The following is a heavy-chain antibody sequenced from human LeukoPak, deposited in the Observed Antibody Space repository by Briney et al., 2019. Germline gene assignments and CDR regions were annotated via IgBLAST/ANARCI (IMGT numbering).Heavy chain of an antibody. CDR3: VKHRENYGDSFFDDF. V-gene: IGHV3-23*01. D-gene: IGHD4-17*01. Sequence: GGSLRLSCAASGFTFSRFAMSWVGQAPGKGLEWVSAISGSGGSTYYADSVEGRFTISRDNSKNTLYLQMNSLRSEDTAIYYCVKHRENYGDSFFDDFWGQGTLVTVSS. CDR1: GFTFSRFA. J-gene: IGHJ4*02. CDR2: ISGSGGST.